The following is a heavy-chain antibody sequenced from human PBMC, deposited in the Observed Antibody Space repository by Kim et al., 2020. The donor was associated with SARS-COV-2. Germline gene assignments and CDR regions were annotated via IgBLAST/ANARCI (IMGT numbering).Heavy chain of an antibody. J-gene: IGHJ4*02. CDR2: VYYIGTT. CDR1: GASISSSSYL. D-gene: IGHD6-13*01. V-gene: IGHV4-39*01. CDR3: AGRFSSWSFDS. Sequence: SETLSLTCTVSGASISSSSYLWDWIRQSPGKGLEWIGSVYYIGTTYHNPSLESRITISVDTSKNEFSLKLSSVTAADPAVYYCAGRFSSWSFDSWGQGTPVPFSS.